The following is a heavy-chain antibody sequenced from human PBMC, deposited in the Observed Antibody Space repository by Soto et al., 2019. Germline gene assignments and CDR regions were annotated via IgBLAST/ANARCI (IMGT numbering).Heavy chain of an antibody. CDR1: GFTFSSYS. V-gene: IGHV3-48*02. CDR2: ISSSSSTI. Sequence: EVQLVESGGGLVQPGGSLRLSCAASGFTFSSYSMNWVRQAPGKGLKWVSYISSSSSTIYYADSVKGRFTISRDNAKNSLYLQMNSLRDEDTAVYYCARVGQQLARGVTGPDPWGQGTLVTVSS. J-gene: IGHJ5*02. CDR3: ARVGQQLARGVTGPDP. D-gene: IGHD6-13*01.